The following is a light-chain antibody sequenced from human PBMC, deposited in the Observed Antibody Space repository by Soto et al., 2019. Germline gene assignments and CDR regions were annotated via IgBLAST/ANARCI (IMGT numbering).Light chain of an antibody. V-gene: IGKV3-15*01. J-gene: IGKJ1*01. CDR2: GAS. Sequence: IVMTQSPATLSVSPGERVTLSCRASQSVSSNLAWYQQKVGQAPRLLIYGASTRATGIPARLSGSGSGTEFTLTISSLQPDDFATYYCQQYDKYAWTFGQGTKVDIK. CDR1: QSVSSN. CDR3: QQYDKYAWT.